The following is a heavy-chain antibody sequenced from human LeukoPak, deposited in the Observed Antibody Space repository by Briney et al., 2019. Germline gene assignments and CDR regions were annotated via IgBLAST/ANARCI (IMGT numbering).Heavy chain of an antibody. CDR2: IYYSGST. CDR3: ARETMIVGIDY. D-gene: IGHD3-22*01. V-gene: IGHV4-59*01. CDR1: GGSISSYY. Sequence: PSETLSLTCTVSGGSISSYYWSWIRQPPGKGLEWIGYIYYSGSTNYNPSLKSRVTISVDTSKSQFSLKLSSVAAADTAVYYCARETMIVGIDYWGQGTLVTVSS. J-gene: IGHJ4*02.